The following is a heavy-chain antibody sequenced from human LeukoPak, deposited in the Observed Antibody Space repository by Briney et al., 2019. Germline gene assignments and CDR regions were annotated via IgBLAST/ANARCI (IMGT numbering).Heavy chain of an antibody. J-gene: IGHJ4*02. D-gene: IGHD3-10*01. CDR1: GFTFSSYG. V-gene: IGHV3-21*01. CDR2: ISSNSLHI. Sequence: GGSLRLSCAASGFTFSSYGMHCVRQAPGKGLEWVSSISSNSLHIFYADSVKGRFTISRDNAKNSLYLQMNNLRAEDTAVYYCVGPDSQFDCWGQGTLVTVSS. CDR3: VGPDSQFDC.